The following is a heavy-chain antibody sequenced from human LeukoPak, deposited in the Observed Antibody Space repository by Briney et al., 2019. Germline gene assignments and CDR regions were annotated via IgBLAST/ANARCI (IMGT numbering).Heavy chain of an antibody. CDR2: ISAYNGNT. D-gene: IGHD3-22*01. V-gene: IGHV1-18*01. J-gene: IGHJ4*02. CDR3: ARDRGYYYDSSGYYTVDY. Sequence: ASVKVSCKASGYTFTSYGISWVRQAPGQGLEWMGWISAYNGNTNYAQKLRGRVTMTTDTSTSTAYMELRSLRSDDTAVYYCARDRGYYYDSSGYYTVDYWGQGTLVTVSS. CDR1: GYTFTSYG.